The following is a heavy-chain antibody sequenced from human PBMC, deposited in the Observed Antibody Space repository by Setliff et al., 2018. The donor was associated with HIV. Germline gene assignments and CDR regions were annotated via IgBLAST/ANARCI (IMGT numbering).Heavy chain of an antibody. Sequence: ASVKVSCKTSGYRFIGHYLHWVRLAPGQGPEWVGWINPETGDPNYAQKFRGRVLMTRDTSITTAFLHVAKHTSDDTAIYYCATGIPSDLDYWGQGTLVTVSS. CDR3: ATGIPSDLDY. CDR2: INPETGDP. CDR1: GYRFIGHY. D-gene: IGHD2-21*01. V-gene: IGHV1-2*02. J-gene: IGHJ4*01.